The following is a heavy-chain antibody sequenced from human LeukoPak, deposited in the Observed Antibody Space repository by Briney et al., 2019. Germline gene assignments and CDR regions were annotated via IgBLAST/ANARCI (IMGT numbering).Heavy chain of an antibody. CDR3: AREAVAGTSDY. J-gene: IGHJ4*02. Sequence: GGSLRLSCAASGFTFSSYNMHWVRQAPGKGLEWVSSISTSSSYIYYADSVKGRFTISRDNAKNSLYLQMNSLRAEDTAMYYCAREAVAGTSDYWGQGTLVTASS. V-gene: IGHV3-21*01. CDR2: ISTSSSYI. D-gene: IGHD6-19*01. CDR1: GFTFSSYN.